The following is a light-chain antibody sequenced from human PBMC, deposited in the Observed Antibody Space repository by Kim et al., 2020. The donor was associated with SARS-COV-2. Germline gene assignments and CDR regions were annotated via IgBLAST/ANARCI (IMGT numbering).Light chain of an antibody. CDR3: QQYYSSPLT. CDR2: GAS. J-gene: IGKJ4*01. Sequence: EIVLTQSPGTLSLSPGARATLSCRASQSVSSGYLAWYRQKPGQAPRLLIYGASTRATGIPDRFSGTGSGTDFTLTISRLGPEDSAVYYCQQYYSSPLTFGGGTKVDIK. CDR1: QSVSSGY. V-gene: IGKV3-20*01.